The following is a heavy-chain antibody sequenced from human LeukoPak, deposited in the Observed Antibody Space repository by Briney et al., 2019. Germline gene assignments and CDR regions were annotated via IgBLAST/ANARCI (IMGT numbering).Heavy chain of an antibody. V-gene: IGHV4-34*01. CDR2: INHSGST. CDR1: GGSFSGYY. CDR3: ARRGYSYGREYYFDY. Sequence: PSETLSLTCAVYGGSFSGYYWSWIRQPPGKGLEWIGEINHSGSTNYNPSLKSRVTISVDTSKNQFSLKLSSVTAADTAVYYCARRGYSYGREYYFDYWGQGTLVTVSS. D-gene: IGHD5-18*01. J-gene: IGHJ4*02.